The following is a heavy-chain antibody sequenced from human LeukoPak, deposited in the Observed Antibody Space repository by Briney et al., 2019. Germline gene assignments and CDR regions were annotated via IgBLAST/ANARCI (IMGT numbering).Heavy chain of an antibody. Sequence: LETLSHTCTVTGGSISHYHWRWIRQPPGKGPAWIGYIYYTGSTNYNPSLKSRVTISLDTTKNQLPMKSNSVTAASTADSYVLREDPQAKVPEGTEVWGQRTTVTASS. CDR3: LREDPQAKVPEGTEV. D-gene: IGHD4/OR15-4a*01. CDR1: GGSISHYH. CDR2: IYYTGST. J-gene: IGHJ6*02. V-gene: IGHV4-59*01.